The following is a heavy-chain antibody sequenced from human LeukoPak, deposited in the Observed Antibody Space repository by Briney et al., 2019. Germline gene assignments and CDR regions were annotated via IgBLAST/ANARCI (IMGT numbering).Heavy chain of an antibody. CDR2: IIPILGIA. D-gene: IGHD6-13*01. CDR1: GGTFSSYA. CDR3: ATRIATAGTGEMLYNWFDP. Sequence: GASVKVSCKASGGTFSSYAISWVRQAPGQGLEWMRRIIPILGIANYAQKFQGRVTITADKSTSTAYMELSSLRSEDTAVYYCATRIATAGTGEMLYNWFDPWGQGTLVTVSS. J-gene: IGHJ5*02. V-gene: IGHV1-69*04.